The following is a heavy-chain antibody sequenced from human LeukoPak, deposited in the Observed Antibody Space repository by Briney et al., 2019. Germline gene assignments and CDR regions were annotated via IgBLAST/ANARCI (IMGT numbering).Heavy chain of an antibody. V-gene: IGHV3-7*03. D-gene: IGHD3-22*01. CDR3: ARDKGDYDTSGSLFVF. Sequence: GGSLRLSCAASGFTFSRYWMSWVHQAPRKGLEWVANIKQDGSEKYYVDSVKGRFTISRDNAKNSLYLQMNYLRAEDTAVYYCARDKGDYDTSGSLFVFGGQGTLVTVSS. CDR1: GFTFSRYW. CDR2: IKQDGSEK. J-gene: IGHJ4*02.